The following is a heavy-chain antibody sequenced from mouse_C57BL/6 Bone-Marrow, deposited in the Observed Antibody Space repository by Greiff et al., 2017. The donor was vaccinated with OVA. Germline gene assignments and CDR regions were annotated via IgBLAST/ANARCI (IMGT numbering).Heavy chain of an antibody. D-gene: IGHD3-2*02. Sequence: EVNVVESGGDLVKPGGSLKLSCAASGFTFSSYGMSWVRQTPDKRLEWVATISSGGSYTYYPDSVKGRFTISRDNAKNTLYLQMSSLKSEDTAMYYCAKSSSGYTYFDYWGQGTTLTVSS. CDR3: AKSSSGYTYFDY. V-gene: IGHV5-6*01. CDR1: GFTFSSYG. J-gene: IGHJ2*01. CDR2: ISSGGSYT.